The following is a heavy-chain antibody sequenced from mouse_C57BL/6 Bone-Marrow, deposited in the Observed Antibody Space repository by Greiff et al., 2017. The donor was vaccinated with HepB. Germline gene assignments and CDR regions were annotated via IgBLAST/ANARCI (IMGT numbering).Heavy chain of an antibody. V-gene: IGHV1-39*01. Sequence: VQLKQSGPELVKPGASVKISCKASGYSFTDYNINWVKQSNGKSLEWIGVINPNYGTTSYNQKFKGKATLTVDQSSSTAYMQLNSLTSEDSAVYYCAREVIYYDYAWFAYWGQGTLVTVSA. CDR1: GYSFTDYN. D-gene: IGHD2-4*01. CDR2: INPNYGTT. CDR3: AREVIYYDYAWFAY. J-gene: IGHJ3*01.